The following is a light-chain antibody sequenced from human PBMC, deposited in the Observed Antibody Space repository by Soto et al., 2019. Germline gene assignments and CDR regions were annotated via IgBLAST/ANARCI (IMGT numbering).Light chain of an antibody. Sequence: IVLTQSPATLSLSPGERAALSRRASQSVSTSLAWYQHKPGQAPRLIIYDASKRAPGIPARFSGSGSGTDFTLTISSLEPEDFAVYYCQESDVWPTFGQGTLLEIK. CDR3: QESDVWPT. V-gene: IGKV3-11*01. CDR2: DAS. CDR1: QSVSTS. J-gene: IGKJ5*01.